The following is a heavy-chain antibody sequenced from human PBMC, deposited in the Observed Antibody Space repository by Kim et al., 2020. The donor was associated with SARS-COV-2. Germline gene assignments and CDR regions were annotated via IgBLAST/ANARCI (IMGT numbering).Heavy chain of an antibody. J-gene: IGHJ4*02. CDR3: ARFGGGFDY. CDR2: ISI. Sequence: ISIYYADSVKGRVSITRDNAKNSLYLQMNSLRAEDTAVYYCARFGGGFDYWGQGTLVTVSS. V-gene: IGHV3-21*01. D-gene: IGHD3-10*01.